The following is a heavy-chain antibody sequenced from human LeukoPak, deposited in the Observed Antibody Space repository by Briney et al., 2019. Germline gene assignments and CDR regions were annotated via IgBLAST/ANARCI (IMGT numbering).Heavy chain of an antibody. CDR1: GFTFSSYI. CDR2: ISTGSSFI. Sequence: MAGGSLRLSRAASGFTFSSYIMNWVRQAPGKWLEWVSSISTGSSFIYYADSVKGRFTISRDIAKNSLYLQMNSLRAEDTAVYYCARTDYYDKSIDYWGQGTLVTVSS. D-gene: IGHD3-22*01. J-gene: IGHJ4*02. V-gene: IGHV3-21*01. CDR3: ARTDYYDKSIDY.